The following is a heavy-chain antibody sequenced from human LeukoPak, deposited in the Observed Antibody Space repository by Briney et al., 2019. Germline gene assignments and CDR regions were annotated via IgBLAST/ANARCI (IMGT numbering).Heavy chain of an antibody. V-gene: IGHV3-9*01. CDR3: AKDNNPRIAAAGTGVDY. CDR2: ISWNSGSI. J-gene: IGHJ4*02. CDR1: GFTFDDYA. Sequence: PGGSLRLSCAAPGFTFDDYAMHWVRHAPGKGVEWVSGISWNSGSIGYADSVKGRFTISRDNAKNSLYLQMNSLRAEDTALYYCAKDNNPRIAAAGTGVDYWGQGTLVTVSS. D-gene: IGHD6-13*01.